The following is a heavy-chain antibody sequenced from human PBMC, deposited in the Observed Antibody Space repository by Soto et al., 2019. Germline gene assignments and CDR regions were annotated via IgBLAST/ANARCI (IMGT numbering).Heavy chain of an antibody. CDR2: INPSGGST. V-gene: IGHV1-46*01. CDR1: ESIYTIRH. D-gene: IGHD2-8*01. J-gene: IGHJ5*02. CDR3: ARSTNSWFDP. Sequence: AAAKVLTKAPESIYTIRHMVWARQAPGQGLEWMGIINPSGGSTSYAQKFHGRVTMTRDTSTSTVYMELSSLRSEDTAVYYCARSTNSWFDPWGQGTLVTVSS.